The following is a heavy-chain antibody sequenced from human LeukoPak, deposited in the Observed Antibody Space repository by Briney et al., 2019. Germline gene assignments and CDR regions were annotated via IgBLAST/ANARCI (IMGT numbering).Heavy chain of an antibody. D-gene: IGHD3-22*01. V-gene: IGHV3-30-3*01. J-gene: IGHJ4*02. CDR3: ARSYCDSSGYYYCSFDY. CDR2: ISYDGSNK. Sequence: GGSLRLSCAASGFTFSSYAMHWVRQAPGKGLEWVAVISYDGSNKYYADSVKGRFTISRDNSENTLYLQMNSLRAEDTAVYYCARSYCDSSGYYYCSFDYWGQGTLVTVSS. CDR1: GFTFSSYA.